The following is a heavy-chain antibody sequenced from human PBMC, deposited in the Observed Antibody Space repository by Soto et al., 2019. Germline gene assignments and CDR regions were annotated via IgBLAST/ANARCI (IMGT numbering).Heavy chain of an antibody. V-gene: IGHV4-4*02. CDR2: IFHSGST. Sequence: SETLSLTCAVSGGSISSNNWWSWVRQPPGKGLEWIGEIFHSGSTHYNPSLKSRVTISVDTSKNQFSLKLSSVTAADTAVYYCARARMVVVPAARYNWFDPWGQATLVTVSS. D-gene: IGHD2-2*01. CDR3: ARARMVVVPAARYNWFDP. J-gene: IGHJ5*02. CDR1: GGSISSNNW.